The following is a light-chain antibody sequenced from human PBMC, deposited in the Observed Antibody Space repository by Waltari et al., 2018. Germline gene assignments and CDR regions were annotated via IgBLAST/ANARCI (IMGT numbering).Light chain of an antibody. V-gene: IGLV8-61*01. CDR1: SGSVSTSYY. Sequence: QTVVTQEPSFSVSPGGTVTLTCGLSSGSVSTSYYPSWYQQTPGQAPRTLIYSTNTPSSCVPARFSGSILGNKAALTITGAQADDESDYYCVLYMGSGIHWVFGGGTKLTVL. CDR2: STN. CDR3: VLYMGSGIHWV. J-gene: IGLJ3*02.